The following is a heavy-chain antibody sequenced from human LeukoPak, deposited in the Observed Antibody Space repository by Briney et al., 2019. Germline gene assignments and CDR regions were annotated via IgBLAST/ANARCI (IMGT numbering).Heavy chain of an antibody. CDR3: ARQVTSSRRTPFDY. CDR2: MYYSGST. V-gene: IGHV4-39*01. Sequence: SGTLSLTCTVSGGSINSTNHYWGWIRQPPGKGLEWIGTMYYSGSTYYNPSLKSRVTISVDTSKNQFSLKLSSVTAADTAIYYCARQVTSSRRTPFDYWGQGTLVTVSS. CDR1: GGSINSTNHY. D-gene: IGHD6-13*01. J-gene: IGHJ4*02.